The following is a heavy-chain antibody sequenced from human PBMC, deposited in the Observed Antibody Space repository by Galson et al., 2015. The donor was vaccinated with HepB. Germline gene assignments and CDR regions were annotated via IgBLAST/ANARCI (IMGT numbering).Heavy chain of an antibody. J-gene: IGHJ4*02. V-gene: IGHV5-51*03. D-gene: IGHD2-15*01. CDR2: IYPGDSDT. CDR1: GYSFTSYW. CDR3: ARLDGGYCSGGSCYSAAGNFDY. Sequence: QSGAEVKKPGESLKISCKGSGYSFTSYWIGWVRQMPGKGLEWMGIIYPGDSDTRYSPSFQGQVTISADKSICTAYLQWSSLKASDTAMYYCARLDGGYCSGGSCYSAAGNFDYWGQGTLVTVSS.